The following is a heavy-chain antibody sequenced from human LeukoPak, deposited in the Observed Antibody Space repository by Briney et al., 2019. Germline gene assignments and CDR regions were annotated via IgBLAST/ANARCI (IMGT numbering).Heavy chain of an antibody. Sequence: PGGSLRLSCAASGFTFSNFWIYWVRHAPGKGLVWVSRINREGTTTVYADSVKGRFTISRDNAKSTLYLQMNSLRAEDTAVYYCARDSYTSPDYWGQGTLVTVSA. V-gene: IGHV3-74*01. D-gene: IGHD2-2*01. CDR1: GFTFSNFW. CDR2: INREGTTT. J-gene: IGHJ4*02. CDR3: ARDSYTSPDY.